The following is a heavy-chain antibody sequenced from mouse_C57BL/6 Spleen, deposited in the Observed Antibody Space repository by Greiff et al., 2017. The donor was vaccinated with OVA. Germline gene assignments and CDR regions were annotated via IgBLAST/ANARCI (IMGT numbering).Heavy chain of an antibody. CDR1: GYAFSSSW. J-gene: IGHJ4*01. Sequence: VQLQQSGPELVKPGASVKISCKASGYAFSSSWMKWVKQRPGKGLEGIGRIYPGDGDTNYNGKFKGKATLTADQSSSTAYMQLSSLTSEDSAVYFCARRVTTVVATPYAMDYWGQGTSVTVSS. D-gene: IGHD1-1*01. V-gene: IGHV1-82*01. CDR2: IYPGDGDT. CDR3: ARRVTTVVATPYAMDY.